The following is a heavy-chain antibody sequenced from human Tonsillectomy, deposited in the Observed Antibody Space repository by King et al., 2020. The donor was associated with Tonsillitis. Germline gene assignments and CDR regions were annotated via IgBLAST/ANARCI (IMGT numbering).Heavy chain of an antibody. D-gene: IGHD3-22*01. CDR1: GGTFSSYA. CDR3: ASYYYDSSGYRYAFDI. Sequence: QLVQSGAEVKKPGSSVKVSCKASGGTFSSYAISWVRQAPGQGLEWMGGIIPILGTANYAQKFQGRVTITAGESTSTAYMELSSLRSEDTAVYYCASYYYDSSGYRYAFDIWGQGTMVTVSS. J-gene: IGHJ3*02. V-gene: IGHV1-69*11. CDR2: IIPILGTA.